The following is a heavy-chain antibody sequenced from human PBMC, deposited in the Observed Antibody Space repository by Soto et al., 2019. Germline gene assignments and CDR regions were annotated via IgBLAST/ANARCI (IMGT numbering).Heavy chain of an antibody. CDR1: GFTFSSYG. D-gene: IGHD5-12*01. J-gene: IGHJ4*02. CDR3: AEEGRWLRYFDY. V-gene: IGHV3-30*18. Sequence: GGSLRLSCAASGFTFSSYGMHWVRQAPGKGLEWVAVISYDGSNKYYADSVKGRFTISRDNSKNTLYLQMNSLRAEDTAVYYCAEEGRWLRYFDYWGQGTLVTVSS. CDR2: ISYDGSNK.